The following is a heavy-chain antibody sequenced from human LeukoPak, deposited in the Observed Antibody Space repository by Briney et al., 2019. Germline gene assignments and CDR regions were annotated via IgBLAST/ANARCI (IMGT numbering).Heavy chain of an antibody. CDR2: IFYTGST. V-gene: IGHV4-59*01. J-gene: IGHJ3*02. CDR3: ARDPRSSGSDAFDI. Sequence: SETLSLTCTVSGGSISNYYWNWIRQTPGRGLEWIGYIFYTGSTSYNPSLKSRVTISVDASKSQISLNLTSVTAADTAVYFCARDPRSSGSDAFDIWGQGTMVTVSS. CDR1: GGSISNYY. D-gene: IGHD2-15*01.